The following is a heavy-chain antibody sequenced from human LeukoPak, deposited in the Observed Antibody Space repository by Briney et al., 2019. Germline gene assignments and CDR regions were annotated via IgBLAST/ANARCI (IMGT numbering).Heavy chain of an antibody. J-gene: IGHJ4*02. CDR1: GFTFSSYA. D-gene: IGHD5-12*01. CDR2: ISGSGGST. V-gene: IGHV3-23*01. CDR3: ARDSTITWTSFDY. Sequence: GGSLRLSCAASGFTFSSYAMSWVRQAPGKGLEWVSAISGSGGSTYYADSVKGRFTISRDNAKNSLYLQMNSLRAEDTAVYYCARDSTITWTSFDYWGQGTLVTVSS.